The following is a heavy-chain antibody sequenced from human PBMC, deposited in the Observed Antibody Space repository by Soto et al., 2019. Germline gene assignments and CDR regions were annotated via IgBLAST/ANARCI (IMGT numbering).Heavy chain of an antibody. D-gene: IGHD3-16*01. V-gene: IGHV3-23*01. CDR2: ISGSGGST. CDR1: GFTFSSYA. J-gene: IGHJ3*02. Sequence: EVQLLESGGGLVQPGGSLRLSCAASGFTFSSYAMSWVRQAPGKGLELVSAISGSGGSTYYADSVKGRFTIPRDNSKNKLYLKINTMRADYTAVYYCEKEPYDQGGADIWCEGTIVTLSS. CDR3: EKEPYDQGGADI.